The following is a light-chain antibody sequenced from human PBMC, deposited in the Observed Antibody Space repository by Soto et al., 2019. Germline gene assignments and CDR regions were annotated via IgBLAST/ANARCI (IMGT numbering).Light chain of an antibody. CDR3: ASWDDSLNAVV. V-gene: IGLV1-44*01. CDR2: RNH. J-gene: IGLJ2*01. CDR1: SSNIGENT. Sequence: QSVLTQAPSASGTPGQRVTISCSGSSSNIGENTVNWFQQVPGTAPKLLIRRNHQRPSGVPDRFSGSKSGTSASLAISGLQSDDEADYYCASWDDSLNAVVFGGGTKLTVL.